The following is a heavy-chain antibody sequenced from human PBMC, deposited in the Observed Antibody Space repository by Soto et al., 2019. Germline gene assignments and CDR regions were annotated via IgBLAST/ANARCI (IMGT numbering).Heavy chain of an antibody. Sequence: QVQLQESGPGLVKPSGTLSLTCAVSGGSISSSNWWSWVRQPPGKGLEWIGEIYHSGSTNYNPSLNSRVTISVDKSKNQFSLKLSSVTAADTAVYYCARKYYDILTGYIRYFDYWGQGTLVTVSS. CDR2: IYHSGST. D-gene: IGHD3-9*01. J-gene: IGHJ4*02. CDR3: ARKYYDILTGYIRYFDY. CDR1: GGSISSSNW. V-gene: IGHV4-4*02.